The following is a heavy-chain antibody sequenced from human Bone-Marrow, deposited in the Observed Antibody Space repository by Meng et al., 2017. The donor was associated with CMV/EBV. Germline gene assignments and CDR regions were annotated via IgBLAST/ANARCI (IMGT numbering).Heavy chain of an antibody. J-gene: IGHJ4*02. D-gene: IGHD1-7*01. V-gene: IGHV3-30*02. CDR3: ANELGYNWNYDY. CDR1: GFTFGDYA. CDR2: IRYDGSNK. Sequence: GESLKISCTASGFTFGDYAMSWVRQAPGKGLEWVAFIRYDGSNKYYADSVKGRFTISRDNSKNTLYLQMNSLRAEDTAVYYCANELGYNWNYDYWGQGTLVTVSS.